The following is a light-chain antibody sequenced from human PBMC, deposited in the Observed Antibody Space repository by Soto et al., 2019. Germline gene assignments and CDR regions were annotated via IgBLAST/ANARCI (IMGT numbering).Light chain of an antibody. CDR2: DAS. J-gene: IGKJ1*01. CDR3: QQKNSYPWT. CDR1: QNINTW. Sequence: DIQMTPSNSTLTASVGDRVTITCRASQNINTWLAWYQQKPGKAPSLLIYDASRLETGVPSRFSGSGSGTEFTLTITSLQPDDFATYYGQQKNSYPWTFGQGTKVQVK. V-gene: IGKV1-5*01.